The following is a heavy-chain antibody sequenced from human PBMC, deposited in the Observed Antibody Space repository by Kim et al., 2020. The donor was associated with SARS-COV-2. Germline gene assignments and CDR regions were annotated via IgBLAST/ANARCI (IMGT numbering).Heavy chain of an antibody. V-gene: IGHV3-23*01. CDR2: LSGNGGIT. D-gene: IGHD3-3*01. CDR3: AKRTDFWTGYFDY. CDR1: GLIFGDYA. J-gene: IGHJ4*02. Sequence: GGSLRLSCEVSGLIFGDYAMSWVRQAPGKGLEWVSSLSGNGGITYYADSVKGRFTMSRDNSKNTLYLQMNSLRDDDTALYYCAKRTDFWTGYFDYWGQGTLVTVYS.